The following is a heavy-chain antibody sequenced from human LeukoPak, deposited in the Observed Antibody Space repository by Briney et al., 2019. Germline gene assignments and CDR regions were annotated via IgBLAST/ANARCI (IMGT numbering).Heavy chain of an antibody. CDR3: ARDGGIAVAGDAFDI. D-gene: IGHD6-19*01. J-gene: IGHJ3*02. V-gene: IGHV3-48*04. CDR2: ISSSSSTI. Sequence: GGSLRLSCAASGFTFSSYSMNWVRQAPGKGLEWASYISSSSSTIYYADSVKGRFTISRDNAKNSLYLQMNSLRGEDTAVYYCARDGGIAVAGDAFDIWGQGTMVTVSS. CDR1: GFTFSSYS.